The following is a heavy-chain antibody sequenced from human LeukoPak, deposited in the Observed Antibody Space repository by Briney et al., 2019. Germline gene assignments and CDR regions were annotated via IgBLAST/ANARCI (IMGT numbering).Heavy chain of an antibody. V-gene: IGHV1-69*06. Sequence: ASVKVPCKASGGTFRSYAISWVRQAPGQGLEWMGGIIPIFNTVNYAQEFQGRVTITADKSTSTAYMELSSLRSEDTAVYYCARDSRWSGPDYWGQGTLVTVSS. J-gene: IGHJ4*02. CDR1: GGTFRSYA. CDR2: IIPIFNTV. CDR3: ARDSRWSGPDY. D-gene: IGHD4-23*01.